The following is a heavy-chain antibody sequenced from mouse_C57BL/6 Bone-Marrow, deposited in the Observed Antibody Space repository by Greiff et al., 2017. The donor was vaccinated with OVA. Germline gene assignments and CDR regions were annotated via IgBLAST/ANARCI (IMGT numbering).Heavy chain of an antibody. CDR3: TTTTVVEPWFAY. CDR1: GFNIKDDY. D-gene: IGHD1-1*01. CDR2: IDPENGDT. J-gene: IGHJ3*01. Sequence: EVQLKESGAELVRPGASVKLSCTASGFNIKDDYMHWVKQRPEQGLEWIGWIDPENGDTEYASKFQGKATITADTSSNTAYLQLSSLTSEDTAVYYCTTTTVVEPWFAYWGQGTLVTVSA. V-gene: IGHV14-4*01.